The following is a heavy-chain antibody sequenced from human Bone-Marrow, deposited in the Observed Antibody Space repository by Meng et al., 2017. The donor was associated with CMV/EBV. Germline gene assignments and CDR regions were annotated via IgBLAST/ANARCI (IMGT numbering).Heavy chain of an antibody. CDR2: FSTTSSYI. Sequence: GESLKISCAASGFTFSTYSVTWVRQAPGKGLEWVSSFSTTSSYIYYADSVKGRFTISRDDAKKSLYLQMNSLRAEDTAVYYCAREGGYSYGVYFDYWGQGTLVTVSS. J-gene: IGHJ4*02. D-gene: IGHD5-18*01. CDR3: AREGGYSYGVYFDY. CDR1: GFTFSTYS. V-gene: IGHV3-21*01.